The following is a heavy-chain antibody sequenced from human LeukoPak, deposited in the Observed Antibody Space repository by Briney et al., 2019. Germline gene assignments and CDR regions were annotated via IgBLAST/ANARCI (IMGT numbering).Heavy chain of an antibody. CDR1: GYSISSGYY. V-gene: IGHV4-38-2*02. D-gene: IGHD1-26*01. CDR2: IYHSGST. CDR3: ARGLSIVGATADY. Sequence: SETPSLTCTVSGYSISSGYYWGWIRQPPGKGLEWIGSIYHSGSTYYNPSLKSRVTISVDTSKNQFSLKLSSVTAADTAVYYCARGLSIVGATADYWGQGTLVTVSS. J-gene: IGHJ4*02.